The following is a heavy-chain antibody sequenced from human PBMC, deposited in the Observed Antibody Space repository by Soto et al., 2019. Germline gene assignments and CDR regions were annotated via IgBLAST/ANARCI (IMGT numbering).Heavy chain of an antibody. V-gene: IGHV3-21*01. Sequence: GGSLRLSFAASGFTFSSYSMNWVRQAPGKGLEWVSSISSSSSYIYYADSVKGRFTISRDNAKNSLYLQMNSLRAEDTAVYYCARDSGDYGFDYWGQGTLVTVSS. D-gene: IGHD4-17*01. CDR1: GFTFSSYS. CDR2: ISSSSSYI. J-gene: IGHJ4*02. CDR3: ARDSGDYGFDY.